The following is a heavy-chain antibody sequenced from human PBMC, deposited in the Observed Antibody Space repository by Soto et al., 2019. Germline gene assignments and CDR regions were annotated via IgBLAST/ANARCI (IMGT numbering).Heavy chain of an antibody. Sequence: QVQLVESGGGVVQPGRSLRLSCAASGFTFSSYGMHWVRQAPGKGLEWVAVISYDGSNKYYADSVKGRFTISRDNSKNTLYLQMNSLRAEDTAVYYCAKGGYCSGGSCPEDSFDYWGQGTLVTVSS. CDR3: AKGGYCSGGSCPEDSFDY. V-gene: IGHV3-30*18. D-gene: IGHD2-15*01. J-gene: IGHJ4*02. CDR2: ISYDGSNK. CDR1: GFTFSSYG.